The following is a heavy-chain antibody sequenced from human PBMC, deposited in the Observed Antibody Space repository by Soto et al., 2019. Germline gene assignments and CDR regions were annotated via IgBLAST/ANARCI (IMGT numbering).Heavy chain of an antibody. CDR3: AKDGFRIAAPFVY. CDR2: ISGSGGST. CDR1: GFTFSSYA. J-gene: IGHJ4*02. V-gene: IGHV3-23*01. Sequence: GGSLRLSXAASGFTFSSYAMSWVRQAPGKGLEWVSGISGSGGSTYADSVKGRFTISRDNSKNTLYLQMNSLRAEDTAVYYCAKDGFRIAAPFVYWGQGTLVTVSS. D-gene: IGHD6-13*01.